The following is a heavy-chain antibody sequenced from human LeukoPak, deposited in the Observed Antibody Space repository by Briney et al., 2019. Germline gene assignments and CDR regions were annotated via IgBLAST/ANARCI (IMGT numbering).Heavy chain of an antibody. J-gene: IGHJ6*03. CDR2: IYYSGST. D-gene: IGHD6-13*01. CDR1: GGSISSGGYY. CDR3: ARERMYSSSWGVAYRYMDV. V-gene: IGHV4-31*03. Sequence: SETLSLTCTVSGGSISSGGYYWSWIRQHPGKGLEWIGYIYYSGSTYYNPSLKSRVTISVDTSMNQFSLEVNSVTAADTAVYYCARERMYSSSWGVAYRYMDVWGKGTTVSVSS.